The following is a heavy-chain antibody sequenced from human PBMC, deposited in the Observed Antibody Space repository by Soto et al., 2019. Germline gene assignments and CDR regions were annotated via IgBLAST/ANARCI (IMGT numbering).Heavy chain of an antibody. J-gene: IGHJ5*02. CDR2: INHSGST. CDR1: GGSFSDNY. V-gene: IGHV4-34*01. Sequence: QVQLQQWGAGLLKPSETLSLTCAVYGGSFSDNYWSWIRQPPGKGLEWIGEINHSGSTSYNPSLKSRVTISIDTSKNQFSLKLNSVTAADTAVYYCARGNWFDPWGQGTLVTVSS. CDR3: ARGNWFDP.